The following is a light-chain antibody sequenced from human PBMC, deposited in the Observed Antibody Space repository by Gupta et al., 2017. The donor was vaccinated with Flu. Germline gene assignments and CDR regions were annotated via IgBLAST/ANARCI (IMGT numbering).Light chain of an antibody. V-gene: IGKV4-1*01. Sequence: NCKSSQTIFNSYNNKSYLAGYQQKPGRPPKLLIYWAASRESGVLDRLSSSGSGTDFTLTISSPQAEDVAVYYCQQYYSTPITFGGGTKVEIK. CDR3: QQYYSTPIT. J-gene: IGKJ4*01. CDR1: QTIFNSYNNKSY. CDR2: WAA.